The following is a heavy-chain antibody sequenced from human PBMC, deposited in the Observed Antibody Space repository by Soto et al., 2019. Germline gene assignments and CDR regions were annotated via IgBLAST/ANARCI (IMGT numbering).Heavy chain of an antibody. J-gene: IGHJ3*02. CDR3: AVAAAGYCSGGSCYSHDRNAFDI. CDR2: ISGSGGST. D-gene: IGHD2-15*01. Sequence: GGSLRLSCAASGFTFSSYAMSWVRQAPGKGLEWVSAISGSGGSTYYADSVKGRFTISRDNSKNTLYLQMNSLRAEDTAVYYCAVAAAGYCSGGSCYSHDRNAFDIWGQGTMVTVSS. V-gene: IGHV3-23*01. CDR1: GFTFSSYA.